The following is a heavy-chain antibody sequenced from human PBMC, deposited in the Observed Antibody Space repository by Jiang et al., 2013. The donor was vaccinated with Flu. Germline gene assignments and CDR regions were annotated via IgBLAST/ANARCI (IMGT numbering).Heavy chain of an antibody. Sequence: STTYAQKFQGRVTMTRDTSTSTVYMELSSLRSEDTAVYYCARETSGYAGIDYWGQGTLVTVSS. CDR3: ARETSGYAGIDY. V-gene: IGHV1-46*03. CDR2: ST. J-gene: IGHJ4*02. D-gene: IGHD5-12*01.